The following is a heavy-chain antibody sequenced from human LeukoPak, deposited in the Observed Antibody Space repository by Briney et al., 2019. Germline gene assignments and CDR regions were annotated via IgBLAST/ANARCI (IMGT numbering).Heavy chain of an antibody. J-gene: IGHJ4*02. D-gene: IGHD3-10*01. V-gene: IGHV5-51*01. CDR2: IYPGDSDT. CDR1: GYSFTSYW. Sequence: GESLKISCKGSGYSFTSYWIGWVRQMPGKGLEWMGIIYPGDSDTRYSPSFQGQVTISADKSISTAYLQWSSLKASDTAMYYCARLGYYYGSGSSSPHYYFDYWGQGTLVTVSS. CDR3: ARLGYYYGSGSSSPHYYFDY.